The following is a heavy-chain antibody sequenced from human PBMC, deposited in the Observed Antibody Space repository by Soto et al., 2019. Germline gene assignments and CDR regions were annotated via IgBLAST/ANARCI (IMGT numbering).Heavy chain of an antibody. CDR3: ARIRASKALAPYYYVKDV. CDR2: IDWDDDK. J-gene: IGHJ6*02. Sequence: SGPTLVNPTQTLTLTCTLSGFSLSTSGMCVSWIRQPPGKALEWLALIDWDDDKYYSTSLKTRLTISKDTSKNQVVLTMTNMDPVDTATYYCARIRASKALAPYYYVKDVWGQGTTVTGSS. CDR1: GFSLSTSGMC. V-gene: IGHV2-70*01. D-gene: IGHD3-3*02.